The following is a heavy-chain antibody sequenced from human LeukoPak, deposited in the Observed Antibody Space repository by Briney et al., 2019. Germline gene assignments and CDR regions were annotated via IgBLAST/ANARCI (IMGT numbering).Heavy chain of an antibody. CDR2: ISSSSSYI. CDR1: GFTFSSYS. J-gene: IGHJ4*02. V-gene: IGHV3-21*01. D-gene: IGHD2-15*01. Sequence: GGSLRLSCAASGFTFSSYSMNWVRQAAGKGLEWVSSISSSSSYIYYADSVKGRFTISRDNAKNSLYLQMNSLRAEDTAVYYCAGGGGYCSGGSCYLYYFDYWGQGTLVTVSS. CDR3: AGGGGYCSGGSCYLYYFDY.